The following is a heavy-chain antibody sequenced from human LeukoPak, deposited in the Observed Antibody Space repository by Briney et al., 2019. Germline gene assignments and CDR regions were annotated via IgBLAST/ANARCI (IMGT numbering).Heavy chain of an antibody. CDR1: GGSISSSSYY. J-gene: IGHJ2*01. CDR3: ARDQGPIVGDLSGWYFDL. D-gene: IGHD3-22*01. CDR2: IYYSGST. Sequence: SETLPLTCTVSGGSISSSSYYWGWIRQPPGKGLEWIGSIYYSGSTYYNPSLKSRVTISVDTSKNQFSLKLSSVTAADTAVYYCARDQGPIVGDLSGWYFDLWGRGTLVTVSS. V-gene: IGHV4-39*07.